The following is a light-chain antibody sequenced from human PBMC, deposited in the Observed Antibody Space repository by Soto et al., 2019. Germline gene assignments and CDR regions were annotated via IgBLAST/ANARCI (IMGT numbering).Light chain of an antibody. J-gene: IGKJ5*01. CDR1: QSIRSY. Sequence: DIQMTQSPSSLSASLGDRVTITCRASQSIRSYLNWYQQKPGKAPKLLIYAASSLQSGVPSRFSGSGSGTDFTLTISSMKPEDFATYYCQQSYSTITFGQGTRLEIK. CDR3: QQSYSTIT. V-gene: IGKV1-39*01. CDR2: AAS.